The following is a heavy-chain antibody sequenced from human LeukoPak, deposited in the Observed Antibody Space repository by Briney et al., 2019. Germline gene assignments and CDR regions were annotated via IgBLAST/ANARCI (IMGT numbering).Heavy chain of an antibody. Sequence: PGGSLRLSCAASGFTFSSYSMNWVRQAPGKGLEWVSSISSSSSYIYYADSVKGRFTISRDNAKNSLYLQMNSLRAEDTAVYYCGRGRNGNPPGFDYWGQGTLVTVSS. D-gene: IGHD1-1*01. CDR2: ISSSSSYI. J-gene: IGHJ4*02. V-gene: IGHV3-21*01. CDR3: GRGRNGNPPGFDY. CDR1: GFTFSSYS.